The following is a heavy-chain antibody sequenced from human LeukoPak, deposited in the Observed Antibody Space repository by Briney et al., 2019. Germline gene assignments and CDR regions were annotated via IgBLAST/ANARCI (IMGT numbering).Heavy chain of an antibody. J-gene: IGHJ4*02. CDR2: MSSSGSTI. CDR3: ARGWLLYYFDY. V-gene: IGHV3-11*01. D-gene: IGHD5-12*01. Sequence: GGTLRLSCAASGFTFSDYYMNWIRQAPGKGLEGVSYMSSSGSTIYYADSVKGRFTISRDNAKNSLYLQMNSLRAEDTAVYYCARGWLLYYFDYWGQGTLVTVSS. CDR1: GFTFSDYY.